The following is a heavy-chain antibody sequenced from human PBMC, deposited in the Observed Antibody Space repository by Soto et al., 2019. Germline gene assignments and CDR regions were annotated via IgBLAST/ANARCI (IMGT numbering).Heavy chain of an antibody. J-gene: IGHJ4*02. D-gene: IGHD6-19*01. Sequence: QVQLVQSGAEVKKPGASVKVSCKASGYTFTSYGISWVRQAPGQGLEWMGWISAYNGNTNYAQKLQGRVTMTTDTSTSTADMELRSLRSDDTAVYYCARDFHSSGWPPTTTGYWGQGTLVTVSS. CDR2: ISAYNGNT. V-gene: IGHV1-18*01. CDR1: GYTFTSYG. CDR3: ARDFHSSGWPPTTTGY.